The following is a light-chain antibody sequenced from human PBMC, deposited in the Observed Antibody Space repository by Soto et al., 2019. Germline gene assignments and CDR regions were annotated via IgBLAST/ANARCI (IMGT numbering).Light chain of an antibody. J-gene: IGLJ3*02. CDR2: DVS. V-gene: IGLV2-14*01. Sequence: QSVLTQPASVSGSPGQSTTISCTGTSSEVGGYNYVSWYQQQPGKAPKLMIYDVSNRPSGVSNRYSGPKSGNTDALTNSGLQAEDEADYYCSAYTSSSPLVFGGGTKRTVL. CDR1: SSEVGGYNY. CDR3: SAYTSSSPLV.